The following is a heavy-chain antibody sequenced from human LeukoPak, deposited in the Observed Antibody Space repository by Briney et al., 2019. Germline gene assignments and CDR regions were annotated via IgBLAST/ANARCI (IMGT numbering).Heavy chain of an antibody. D-gene: IGHD3-22*01. CDR3: ARAPMSYDSSRFGGAFDI. CDR1: GFTFSNYA. CDR2: ISYYGTNK. J-gene: IGHJ3*02. V-gene: IGHV3-30-3*01. Sequence: GGSPRASCTVSGFTFSNYAMHWVCQAPDKGLEWVAVISYYGTNKYYADSVKGRFTISRDNSKNMMYLQMNSMRAEDTAMYYCARAPMSYDSSRFGGAFDITGHGTMVTVSS.